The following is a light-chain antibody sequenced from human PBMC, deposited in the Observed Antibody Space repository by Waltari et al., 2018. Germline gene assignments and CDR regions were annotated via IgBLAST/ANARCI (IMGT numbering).Light chain of an antibody. CDR3: SSYAGSSKGV. Sequence: QFAPPPPASLSRCPCTSITLPFPGTSRDCGEYKRFFWYQQHPGKAPKLMIYAVSKRPSGVSDRFSGSKSGDMASLTISGLQPEDEAEYFCSSYAGSSKGVFGGGTKVTVL. CDR2: AVS. CDR1: SRDCGEYKR. J-gene: IGLJ2*01. V-gene: IGLV2-23*02.